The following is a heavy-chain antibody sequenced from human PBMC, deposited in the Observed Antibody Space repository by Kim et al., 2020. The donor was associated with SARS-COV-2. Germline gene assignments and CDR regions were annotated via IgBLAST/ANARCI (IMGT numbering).Heavy chain of an antibody. CDR2: IYYSGST. CDR3: ARDRVAANWFDP. D-gene: IGHD2-15*01. CDR1: GVSISSYY. V-gene: IGHV4-59*01. J-gene: IGHJ5*02. Sequence: SETLSLTCTVSGVSISSYYWSWIRQPPGKGLVWIGYIYYSGSTNYNPSLKSRVTISVDTSKNQFSLKLSSVTAADTAVYYCARDRVAANWFDPWGQGTLV.